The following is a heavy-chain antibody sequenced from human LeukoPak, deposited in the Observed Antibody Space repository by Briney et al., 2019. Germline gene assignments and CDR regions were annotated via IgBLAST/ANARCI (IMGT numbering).Heavy chain of an antibody. CDR1: GFTFSSFW. CDR3: ARGVPYDSWSGPHYSDY. J-gene: IGHJ4*02. Sequence: GGSLRLSCAASGFTFSSFWMHWVRQAPGKGLVWVSRISTDGGTTTYADSVRGRFTISRDNANNTLYLQMNSLRAEDTAVYYCARGVPYDSWSGPHYSDYWGQGTLVTVSS. D-gene: IGHD3-3*01. V-gene: IGHV3-74*01. CDR2: ISTDGGTT.